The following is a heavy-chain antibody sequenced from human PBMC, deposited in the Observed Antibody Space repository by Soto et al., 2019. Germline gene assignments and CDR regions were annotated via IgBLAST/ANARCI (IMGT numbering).Heavy chain of an antibody. CDR1: GFTFSSHG. Sequence: PGGSLRLYCAASGFTFSSHGMHWVRQAPGKGLEWVAVIWYDGSNKYYADSVKGRFTISRDNSKNTLYLQMNSLRAEDTAVYYCARDLMDYDILTGYPYGMDVWGQGTTVTV. CDR2: IWYDGSNK. D-gene: IGHD3-9*01. V-gene: IGHV3-33*01. J-gene: IGHJ6*02. CDR3: ARDLMDYDILTGYPYGMDV.